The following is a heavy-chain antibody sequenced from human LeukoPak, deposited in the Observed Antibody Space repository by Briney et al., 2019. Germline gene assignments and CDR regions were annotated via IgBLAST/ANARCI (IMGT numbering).Heavy chain of an antibody. V-gene: IGHV2-5*01. CDR1: GLSLSTSGVG. CDR2: IYWNDEK. J-gene: IGHJ3*02. CDR3: AHTEYSFDKVGVDDPSGS. D-gene: IGHD2/OR15-2a*01. Sequence: SGPTLVNPTQTLTQTCTLCGLSLSTSGVGVGWIRQPPGKALEWLALIYWNDEKRYSPSLKSRLTITKDTSKIQVVLPMTNVNPVDTATYYCAHTEYSFDKVGVDDPSGSWGQGTMVTVSS.